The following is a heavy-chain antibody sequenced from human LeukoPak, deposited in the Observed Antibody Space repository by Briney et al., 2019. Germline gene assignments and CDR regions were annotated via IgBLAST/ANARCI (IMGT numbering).Heavy chain of an antibody. Sequence: SETLSLTCTVSGGSISSYYWSWIRQPPGKGLEWIGYIYYSGSTNYNPSLKSRVTISVDTSKNQFSLKLSSVTAADTAMYYCARQRLARFGEFYFDYWGQGTLVTVSS. CDR2: IYYSGST. D-gene: IGHD3-10*01. CDR1: GGSISSYY. CDR3: ARQRLARFGEFYFDY. J-gene: IGHJ4*02. V-gene: IGHV4-59*08.